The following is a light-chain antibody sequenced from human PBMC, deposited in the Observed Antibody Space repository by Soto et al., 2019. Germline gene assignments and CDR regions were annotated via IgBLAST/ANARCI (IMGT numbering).Light chain of an antibody. Sequence: EIVLTQSPATLSLSPGERATLSCRASQSVSSYLAWSQQKSGQAPRLLIYDASNRATGIPARFSGSGSGTDFTLTISSLEPEDFAVYYCQQRSNWLFTFGPGTKVDIK. J-gene: IGKJ3*01. CDR2: DAS. CDR1: QSVSSY. CDR3: QQRSNWLFT. V-gene: IGKV3-11*01.